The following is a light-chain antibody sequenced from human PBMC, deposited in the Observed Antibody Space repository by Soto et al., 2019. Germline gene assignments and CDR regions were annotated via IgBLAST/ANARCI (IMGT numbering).Light chain of an antibody. CDR3: QQNYRATPWT. CDR1: QSISRY. J-gene: IGKJ1*01. Sequence: DIPLNQSPSSLSESVGDRITITCRTSQSISRYLNWYQHKPGKAPKLLINAASSLERGVPSRFSGGGSGTDFTLNISSLQPDDFATYYCQQNYRATPWTFGQGTKV. V-gene: IGKV1-39*01. CDR2: AAS.